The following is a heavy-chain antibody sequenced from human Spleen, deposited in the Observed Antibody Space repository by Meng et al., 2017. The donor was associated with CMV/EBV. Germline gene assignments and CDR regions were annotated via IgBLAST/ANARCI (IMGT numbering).Heavy chain of an antibody. D-gene: IGHD3-22*01. V-gene: IGHV4-61*02. Sequence: QVQLQESGPGLVKPSQTLSLTCTVSGASISGGHYFYNWIRQPAGKGLEWIGRIHASGSTIYNPSLKGRVTISVDTSKNQFSLTLTSVTAADTAVYFCARDGSHFSMIVGPFDDWGQGILVTVSS. CDR2: IHASGST. CDR1: GASISGGHYF. J-gene: IGHJ4*02. CDR3: ARDGSHFSMIVGPFDD.